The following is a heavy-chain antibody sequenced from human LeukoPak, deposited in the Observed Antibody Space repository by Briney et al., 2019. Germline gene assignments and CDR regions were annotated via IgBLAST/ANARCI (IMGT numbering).Heavy chain of an antibody. Sequence: GGSLRLSCAASGFTFSNYLMTWVRQPPGKGLEWVSVISGDGVTTYYADSVKGRFTISRDNSKNTLYLQMNSLRVEDTAVYYCAKDRRYYFDYWGQGTLVTVSS. V-gene: IGHV3-23*01. CDR1: GFTFSNYL. CDR2: ISGDGVTT. J-gene: IGHJ4*02. CDR3: AKDRRYYFDY.